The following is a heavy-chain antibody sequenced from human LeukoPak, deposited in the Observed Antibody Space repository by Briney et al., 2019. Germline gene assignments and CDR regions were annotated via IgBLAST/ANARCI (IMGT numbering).Heavy chain of an antibody. CDR1: GLSFRDAW. CDR2: TIGGDGPA. J-gene: IGHJ4*02. V-gene: IGHV3-15*01. D-gene: IGHD4-23*01. Sequence: GGSLRLSRAVSGLSFRDAWLCWVRQAPGKGLEWIGRTIGGDGPADYAAPVKGRFTISRDYSKDTMYLHMNNLKTEDAAVYYCTWMGTVVSVDIWGQGTLVTVSS. CDR3: TWMGTVVSVDI.